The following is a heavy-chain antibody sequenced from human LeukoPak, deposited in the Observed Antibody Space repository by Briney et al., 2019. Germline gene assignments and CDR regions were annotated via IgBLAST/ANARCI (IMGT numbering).Heavy chain of an antibody. V-gene: IGHV1-18*01. J-gene: IGHJ5*01. CDR3: ARPRNYYDNGGYYNWFDS. CDR1: GYTFTSSG. Sequence: ASVKVSCKASGYTFTSSGISWVRQAPRQGLEWMGWVSVNNGNAKYAQKFQGRVTMTTDTSTTTAYMELRSLRSDDTAVYFCARPRNYYDNGGYYNWFDSWGQGTLVTVSS. CDR2: VSVNNGNA. D-gene: IGHD3-22*01.